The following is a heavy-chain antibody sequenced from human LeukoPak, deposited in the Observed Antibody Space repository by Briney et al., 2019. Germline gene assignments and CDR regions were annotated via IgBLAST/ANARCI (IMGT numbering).Heavy chain of an antibody. CDR3: ARSVIDCSSTSCNTDY. CDR1: GFTFSSYW. V-gene: IGHV4-34*01. J-gene: IGHJ4*02. CDR2: INHSGST. Sequence: GSLRLSCAASGFTFSSYWMSWVRQPPGKGLEWIGEINHSGSTNYNPSLKSRVTISVDTSKNQFSLKLSSVTAADTAVYYCARSVIDCSSTSCNTDYWGQGTLVTVSS. D-gene: IGHD2-2*01.